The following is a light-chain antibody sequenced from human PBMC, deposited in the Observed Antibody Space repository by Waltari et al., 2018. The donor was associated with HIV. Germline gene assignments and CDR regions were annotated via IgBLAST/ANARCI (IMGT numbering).Light chain of an antibody. CDR1: HSASVN. CDR2: GAS. J-gene: IGKJ4*01. Sequence: VMTQSPVTLSVSPGETATLSCRASHSASVNVAWYQQKPGQAPRLLIYGASTRATGIPARFSGSGSGTEFSLTISSVQYDDFAVYYCRQYHSWPPLTFGGGTKVEIK. V-gene: IGKV3-15*01. CDR3: RQYHSWPPLT.